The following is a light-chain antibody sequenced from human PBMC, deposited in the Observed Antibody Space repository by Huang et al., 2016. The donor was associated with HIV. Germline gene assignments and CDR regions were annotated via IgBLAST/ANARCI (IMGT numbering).Light chain of an antibody. Sequence: IVMTQSPDSLAVSLGERATINCKSSQSVLYSSNNKNYLAWYQQKPGQPPKLLIYWASTRESGVPDRFSGSGSGTDFTRTISSLQAEDVAFYYCQQYYITPWTFGQGTKVEIK. CDR2: WAS. CDR3: QQYYITPWT. CDR1: QSVLYSSNNKNY. V-gene: IGKV4-1*01. J-gene: IGKJ1*01.